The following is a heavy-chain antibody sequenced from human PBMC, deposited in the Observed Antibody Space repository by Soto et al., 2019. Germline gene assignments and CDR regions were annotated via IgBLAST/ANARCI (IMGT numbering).Heavy chain of an antibody. CDR2: ISYDGSNK. J-gene: IGHJ4*02. D-gene: IGHD1-26*01. CDR1: GFTFSSYG. CDR3: AKDRRIVGATAPDY. Sequence: SLRLSCAASGFTFSSYGMHWVRQAPGKGLEWVAVISYDGSNKYYADSVKGRFTISRDNSKNTLYLQMNSLRAEDTAVYYCAKDRRIVGATAPDYWGQGTLVTVSS. V-gene: IGHV3-30*18.